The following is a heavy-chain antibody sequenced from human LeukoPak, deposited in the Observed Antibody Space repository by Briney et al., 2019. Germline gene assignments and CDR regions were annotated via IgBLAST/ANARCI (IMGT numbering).Heavy chain of an antibody. D-gene: IGHD6-13*01. V-gene: IGHV3-9*01. J-gene: IGHJ4*02. CDR2: ISWNSGSI. CDR3: AKDTKSSSWYRTPFDY. Sequence: GGSLRLSCAASGFTFDDYAVHWVRQAPGKGLEWVSGISWNSGSIGYADSVKGRFTISRDNAKNSLYLQMNSLRAEDTALYYCAKDTKSSSWYRTPFDYWGQGTLVTVSS. CDR1: GFTFDDYA.